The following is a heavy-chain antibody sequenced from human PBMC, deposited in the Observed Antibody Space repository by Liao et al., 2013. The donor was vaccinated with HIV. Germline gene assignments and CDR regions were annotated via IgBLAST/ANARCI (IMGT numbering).Heavy chain of an antibody. CDR1: GDSVSSDY. J-gene: IGHJ6*03. V-gene: IGHV4-59*02. CDR3: ARGPKGAYYYYMDV. Sequence: QVQLQESGPGLVQPSETLSLTCTVSGDSVSSDYWSWIRQSPGTGLEWIGYIYKGVSTNYNPSFDSRVTISADTSKNQLSLKLASTTAADTAVYYCARGPKGAYYYYMDVWGKGTTVTVSS. CDR2: IYKGVST.